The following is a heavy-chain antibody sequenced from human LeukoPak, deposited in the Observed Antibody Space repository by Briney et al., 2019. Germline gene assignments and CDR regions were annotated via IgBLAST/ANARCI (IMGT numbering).Heavy chain of an antibody. V-gene: IGHV4-4*02. CDR3: ARSGTSYQLLNWYFDL. D-gene: IGHD2-2*01. J-gene: IGHJ2*01. Sequence: PSETLSLTCAVSGGSISSSNWWPWVRQPPGKGLEWIGEIYHSGSTTYNPSLKSRVTISVDTSRNQFSLKLSSVTAADTAVYYCARSGTSYQLLNWYFDLWGRGTLVTVSS. CDR1: GGSISSSNW. CDR2: IYHSGST.